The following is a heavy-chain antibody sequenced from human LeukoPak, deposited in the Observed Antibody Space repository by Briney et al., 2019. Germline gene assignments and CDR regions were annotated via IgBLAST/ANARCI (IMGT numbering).Heavy chain of an antibody. CDR3: AKDRGPRVMFDAFDV. V-gene: IGHV3-48*03. D-gene: IGHD3-10*01. CDR2: ISSSGSTI. Sequence: GGSLRLSCAASGFTFSSYEMNWVRQAPGKGLEWVSYISSSGSTIYYADSVKGRFTISRDNAKNSLYLQMNSLRAEDTAVYYCAKDRGPRVMFDAFDVWGQGTMVTVSS. CDR1: GFTFSSYE. J-gene: IGHJ3*01.